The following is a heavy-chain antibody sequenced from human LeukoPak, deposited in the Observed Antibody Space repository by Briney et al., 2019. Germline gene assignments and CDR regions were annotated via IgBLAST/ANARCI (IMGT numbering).Heavy chain of an antibody. CDR1: GGTFSTDS. Sequence: SVKVSCKASGGTFSTDSISWVRQAPGQGLEWMGGIVPIFATGNYAQKFQGRLTITADESSSTAYMGLSSLRSEDTAVYYCARPSQYYSRSWTEHYHYMDVWGKGTTVTVSS. CDR2: IVPIFATG. J-gene: IGHJ6*03. CDR3: ARPSQYYSRSWTEHYHYMDV. V-gene: IGHV1-69*13. D-gene: IGHD6-13*01.